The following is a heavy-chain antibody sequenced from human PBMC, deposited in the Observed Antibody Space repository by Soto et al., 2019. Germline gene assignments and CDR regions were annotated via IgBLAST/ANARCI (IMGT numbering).Heavy chain of an antibody. CDR3: ATTGPY. J-gene: IGHJ4*02. CDR1: GFTFGSYG. CDR2: IWFDGSNK. Sequence: GESLRHSCAASGFTFGSYGLHWVRQAPGKGLEWVAVIWFDGSNKFYADSVKGRFTISRDNSKNTVSLQMNSLRDEDSAAYYCATTGPYWGQGTLVTVSS. V-gene: IGHV3-33*01.